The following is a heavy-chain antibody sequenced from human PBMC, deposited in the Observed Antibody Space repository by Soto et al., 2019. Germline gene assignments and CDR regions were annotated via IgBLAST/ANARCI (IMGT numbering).Heavy chain of an antibody. CDR2: IYPGDSDT. CDR3: ARQTYYYDSSGYRTYYFDY. J-gene: IGHJ4*02. D-gene: IGHD3-22*01. Sequence: PGESLKISCKGSGYSFTSYWIGWVRQMPGKGLEWMGIIYPGDSDTRYSPSFQGQVTISADKSISTAYLQWGSLKASDTAMYYCARQTYYYDSSGYRTYYFDYWGQGALVTVSS. CDR1: GYSFTSYW. V-gene: IGHV5-51*01.